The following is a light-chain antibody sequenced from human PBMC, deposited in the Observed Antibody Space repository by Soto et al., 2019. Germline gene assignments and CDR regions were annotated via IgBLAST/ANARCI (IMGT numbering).Light chain of an antibody. CDR2: DIS. V-gene: IGLV2-8*01. J-gene: IGLJ1*01. Sequence: QSALTQPPSASGSPGRSVTISCTGTSSDIGGSNHVSWYQQHPGKAPKLIIYDISERPSGVPYRFSGSKSGNTASLTVSGLQAEDEADYYCSSYAGNDNCVFGTGTKVTV. CDR1: SSDIGGSNH. CDR3: SSYAGNDNCV.